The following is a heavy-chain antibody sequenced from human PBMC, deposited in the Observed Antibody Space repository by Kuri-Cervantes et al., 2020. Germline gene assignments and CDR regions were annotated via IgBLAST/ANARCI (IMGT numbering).Heavy chain of an antibody. D-gene: IGHD3-9*01. CDR1: GFTFSSYS. CDR2: ISYDGSNK. V-gene: IGHV3-30*18. CDR3: AKAGVRYFDWLQYFDY. Sequence: GGSLRLSCAASGFTFSSYSMNWVRQAPGKGLEWVAVISYDGSNKYYADSVKGRFTISRDNSKNTLYLQMNSLRAEDTAVYYCAKAGVRYFDWLQYFDYWGQGTLVTVSS. J-gene: IGHJ4*02.